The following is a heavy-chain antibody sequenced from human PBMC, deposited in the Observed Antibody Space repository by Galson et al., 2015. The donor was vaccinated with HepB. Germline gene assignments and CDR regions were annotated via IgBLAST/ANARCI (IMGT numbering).Heavy chain of an antibody. CDR3: ARDLRYCTSTSCYFEYYFDY. J-gene: IGHJ4*02. Sequence: SLRLSCAASGFTFSSYAMSWVRQAPGKGLECVSAMTGRGEYTYYADSVKGRFTISRDNSKNTLYLQMNSLRTEDTAVYYCARDLRYCTSTSCYFEYYFDYWGQGTLVTVSS. CDR2: MTGRGEYT. D-gene: IGHD2-2*01. V-gene: IGHV3-23*01. CDR1: GFTFSSYA.